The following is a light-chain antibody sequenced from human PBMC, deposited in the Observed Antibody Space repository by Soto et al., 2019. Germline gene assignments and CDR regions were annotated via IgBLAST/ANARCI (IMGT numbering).Light chain of an antibody. Sequence: QSALTQPASESGSPGQSITISCTGTSSDVGGYNYVSWYQQHPGKAPKLMIYEVSNRPSGVSNRFSGSKSGNTASLTISGLQAEDEADYYGTSYTSSSTPYVVFGGGTKLTVL. V-gene: IGLV2-14*01. CDR1: SSDVGGYNY. CDR2: EVS. CDR3: TSYTSSSTPYVV. J-gene: IGLJ2*01.